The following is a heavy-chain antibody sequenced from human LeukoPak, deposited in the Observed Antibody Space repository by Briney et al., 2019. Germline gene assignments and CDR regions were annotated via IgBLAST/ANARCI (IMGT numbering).Heavy chain of an antibody. V-gene: IGHV3-7*01. Sequence: GGSLRLSCAASGFTFSNYWMTWVRQARGKGLEWVANINQDGSERYYVDSVKGRFTISRDNAKNSLYLQMNSLRVEDTAVYYCATRSSHTSSWYVYLFWDYWGQGALVTVSS. D-gene: IGHD6-13*01. CDR3: ATRSSHTSSWYVYLFWDY. J-gene: IGHJ4*02. CDR2: INQDGSER. CDR1: GFTFSNYW.